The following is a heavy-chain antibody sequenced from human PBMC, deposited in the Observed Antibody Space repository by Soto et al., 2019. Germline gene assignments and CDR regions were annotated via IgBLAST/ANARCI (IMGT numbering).Heavy chain of an antibody. CDR2: INPFDGSR. CDR1: GYIFTSYY. V-gene: IGHV1-46*03. CDR3: SRVDPGETSPFDH. Sequence: QVELVQSGAEVKKPGASVKVSCKASGYIFTSYYLHWVRQAPGQGLEWMGWINPFDGSRMFAQSFQGRVTFTRDTSTSTLYMELSGLRSDDTAVYYCSRVDPGETSPFDHWGQGTLVTVSP. D-gene: IGHD3-10*01. J-gene: IGHJ4*02.